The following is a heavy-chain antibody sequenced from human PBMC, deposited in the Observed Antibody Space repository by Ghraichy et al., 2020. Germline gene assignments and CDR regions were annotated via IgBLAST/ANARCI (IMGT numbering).Heavy chain of an antibody. Sequence: GGSLRLSCAASGFTFSSYAMSWVRQAPGKGLEWVSAISGSGGSTYYADSVKGRFTISRDNSKNTLYLQMNSLRAEDTAVYYCAKFTGERGYSYGYPDAFDIWGQGTMVTVSS. CDR2: ISGSGGST. CDR3: AKFTGERGYSYGYPDAFDI. D-gene: IGHD5-18*01. V-gene: IGHV3-23*01. CDR1: GFTFSSYA. J-gene: IGHJ3*02.